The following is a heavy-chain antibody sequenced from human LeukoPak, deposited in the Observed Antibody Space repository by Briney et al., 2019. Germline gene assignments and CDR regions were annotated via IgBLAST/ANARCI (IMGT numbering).Heavy chain of an antibody. J-gene: IGHJ4*02. CDR2: ISSSSSTI. CDR1: GFTFSSYS. V-gene: IGHV3-48*01. D-gene: IGHD6-6*01. Sequence: PGGSLRLSCAASGFTFSSYSMNWVRQAPGKGLEWVSYISSSSSTIYYADSVKGRFTISRDNAKNSLYLQMNSLRAEDTAVYYCARDLDRGGGSSSVWGQGTLVTVSS. CDR3: ARDLDRGGGSSSV.